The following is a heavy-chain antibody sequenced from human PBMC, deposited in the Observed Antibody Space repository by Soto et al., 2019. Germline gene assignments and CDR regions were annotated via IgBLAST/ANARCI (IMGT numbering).Heavy chain of an antibody. CDR3: ARVRTENYYGMDV. V-gene: IGHV3-48*01. Sequence: PGGSLRLSCAASGFTFSSYSMNWVRQAPGKGLEWVSYISSSSSTIYYADSVKGRFTISRDNAKNSLYLQMNSLRAEDTAVYYCARVRTENYYGMDVWGQGTTVTVSS. J-gene: IGHJ6*02. CDR1: GFTFSSYS. CDR2: ISSSSSTI.